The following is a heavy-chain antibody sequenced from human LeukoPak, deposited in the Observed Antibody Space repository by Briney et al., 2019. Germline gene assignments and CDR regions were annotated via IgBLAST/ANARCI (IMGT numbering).Heavy chain of an antibody. CDR3: ARDRTVTGYYYYYGMDV. D-gene: IGHD4-17*01. V-gene: IGHV1-69*04. CDR2: IIPILGIA. CDR1: GGTFSSYA. J-gene: IGHJ6*02. Sequence: SVKVSCKASGGTFSSYAISWVRQAPGQGLEWMGRIIPILGIANYAQKFQGRVTITADKSTSTAYMELSSLRSEDTAVYYCARDRTVTGYYYYYGMDVWGQGTRSPSP.